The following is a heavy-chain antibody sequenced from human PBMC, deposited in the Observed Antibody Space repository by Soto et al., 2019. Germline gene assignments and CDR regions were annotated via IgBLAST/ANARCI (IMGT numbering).Heavy chain of an antibody. D-gene: IGHD3-22*01. CDR2: IYYSGST. CDR3: ASSKIYYYDSSGYYYVPFDY. Sequence: PSETLSLTCTVSGGSISSYYWSWIRQPPGKGLEWIGYIYYSGSTNYNPSLKSRVTISVDTSKNQFSLKLSSVTAADTAVYYCASSKIYYYDSSGYYYVPFDYWGQGTLVTVSS. V-gene: IGHV4-59*01. CDR1: GGSISSYY. J-gene: IGHJ4*02.